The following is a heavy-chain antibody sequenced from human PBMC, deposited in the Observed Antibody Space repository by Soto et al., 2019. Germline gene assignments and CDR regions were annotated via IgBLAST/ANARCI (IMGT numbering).Heavy chain of an antibody. D-gene: IGHD3-10*01. J-gene: IGHJ4*02. CDR2: ISGSGGST. V-gene: IGHV3-23*01. Sequence: GGSLRLSCAASGFTFSSYAMSWVRQAPGKGLEWVSAISGSGGSTYYADSVKGRFTISRDNSKNTPYLQMNSLRAEDTAVYYYAKDPRFRENFNYWGRGTLVTVSS. CDR3: AKDPRFRENFNY. CDR1: GFTFSSYA.